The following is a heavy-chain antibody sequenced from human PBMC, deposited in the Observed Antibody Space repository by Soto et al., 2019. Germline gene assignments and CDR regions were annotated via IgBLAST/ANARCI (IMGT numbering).Heavy chain of an antibody. Sequence: ASVKVSCKSSGYTFTSYAMHWVRQAPGQRLEWMGWINAGNGNTKYSQKFQGRVTITSDTSASTAYMELSSLRSEDTAVYYCARDTLAAAGTVYYGMDVWGQGTTVTVSS. D-gene: IGHD6-13*01. J-gene: IGHJ6*02. V-gene: IGHV1-3*01. CDR3: ARDTLAAAGTVYYGMDV. CDR1: GYTFTSYA. CDR2: INAGNGNT.